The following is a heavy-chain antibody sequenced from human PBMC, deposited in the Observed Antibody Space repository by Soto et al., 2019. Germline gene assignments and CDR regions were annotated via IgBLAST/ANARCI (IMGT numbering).Heavy chain of an antibody. CDR2: IYPGDSDL. J-gene: IGHJ6*02. CDR1: GFSFTTYW. V-gene: IGHV5-51*01. CDR3: ARLAGSPSGMDV. D-gene: IGHD6-25*01. Sequence: GESLKISCQASGFSFTTYWIAWVRQMPGKGLGWMGVIYPGDSDLRYSPSFRGQVSISADRSITTAYLQWSSLKASDTAIYYCARLAGSPSGMDVWGLGTTVTVS.